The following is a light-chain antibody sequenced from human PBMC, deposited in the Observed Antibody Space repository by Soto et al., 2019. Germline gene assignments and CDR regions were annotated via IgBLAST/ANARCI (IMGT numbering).Light chain of an antibody. Sequence: EIVLTQSPDTLSLSPGEGATLSCRASHDVSVSLVWYRQRPGQSPRLLIYSASRRATGFPARFSGAGSGTEFTLTISSLQSEDFAVYYCHQYYKWPLTFGGGTKVDIK. CDR3: HQYYKWPLT. V-gene: IGKV3-15*01. J-gene: IGKJ4*01. CDR1: HDVSVS. CDR2: SAS.